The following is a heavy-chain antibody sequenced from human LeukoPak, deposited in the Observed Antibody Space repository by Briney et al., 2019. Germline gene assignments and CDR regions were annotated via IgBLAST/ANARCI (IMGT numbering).Heavy chain of an antibody. J-gene: IGHJ4*02. CDR2: IYSGGST. Sequence: GGSLRLSCAASEVTVTSNYLSWVRQAPGKGLQWVSVIYSGGSTYYADSVKGRFTISRDNSKNTLYLQMNSLRAEDTAVYYCARDLGLGRIGWGQGTLVTVSS. V-gene: IGHV3-66*01. D-gene: IGHD2/OR15-2a*01. CDR3: ARDLGLGRIG. CDR1: EVTVTSNY.